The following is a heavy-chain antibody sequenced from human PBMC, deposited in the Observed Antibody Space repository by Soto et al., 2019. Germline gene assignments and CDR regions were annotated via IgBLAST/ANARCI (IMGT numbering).Heavy chain of an antibody. V-gene: IGHV3-48*02. CDR2: ISNSSSTI. CDR1: GFTFSSYS. Sequence: EVQLVESGGGLVQPGGSLRLSCAAPGFTFSSYSMTWVRQAPGKGLEWVSYISNSSSTIYYADSVKGRFTISRDNAKNSLYLQMNSLRDEDTAVYYCARDSPGRYCSSTSCPRMDVWGQGTTVTVSS. J-gene: IGHJ6*02. D-gene: IGHD2-2*01. CDR3: ARDSPGRYCSSTSCPRMDV.